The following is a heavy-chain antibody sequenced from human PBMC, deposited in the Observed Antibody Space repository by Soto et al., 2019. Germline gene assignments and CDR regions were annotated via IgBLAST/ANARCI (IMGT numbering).Heavy chain of an antibody. CDR2: IYYSGST. CDR3: AKSGISANYNTFDI. CDR1: GGSISSYY. J-gene: IGHJ3*02. V-gene: IGHV4-59*01. D-gene: IGHD3-10*01. Sequence: PSETLSLTCTVSGGSISSYYWSWIRQPPGKGLEWIGYIYYSGSTNYNPSLKSRVTISVDTSKNQFSLKLSSVTAADTAVYYCAKSGISANYNTFDIWGQGTMVTVSS.